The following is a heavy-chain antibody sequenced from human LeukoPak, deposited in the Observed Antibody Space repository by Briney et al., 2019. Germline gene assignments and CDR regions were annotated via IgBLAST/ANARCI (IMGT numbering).Heavy chain of an antibody. J-gene: IGHJ6*03. CDR3: ARRVTMVRGVTLYYYYYYMDV. CDR1: GFTFSSYS. V-gene: IGHV3-21*01. Sequence: GSLRLSCAAPGFTFSSYSMNWVRPAPGKGLEWVSSISISSSYIYYADSVKGRFTISRDNAKNSLYLQMNSLRAEDTAVYYCARRVTMVRGVTLYYYYYYMDVWGRGTTVTISS. CDR2: ISISSSYI. D-gene: IGHD3-10*01.